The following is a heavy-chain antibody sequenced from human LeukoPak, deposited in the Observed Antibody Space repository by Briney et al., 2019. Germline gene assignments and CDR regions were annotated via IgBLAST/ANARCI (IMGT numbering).Heavy chain of an antibody. CDR1: GFTFSSYW. CDR2: IKQDGSEK. D-gene: IGHD1-7*01. V-gene: IGHV3-7*01. J-gene: IGHJ6*03. CDR3: ARVGLELLYYYHMDV. Sequence: GGSLRPSCAASGFTFSSYWMSWVRQAPGKGLEWVANIKQDGSEKYYVDSVKGRFTISRDNAKNSLYLQMNSLRAEDTAVYYCARVGLELLYYYHMDVWGKGTTVTVSS.